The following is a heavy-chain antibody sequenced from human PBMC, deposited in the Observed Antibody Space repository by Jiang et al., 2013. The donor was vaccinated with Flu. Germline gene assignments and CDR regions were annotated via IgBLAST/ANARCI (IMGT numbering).Heavy chain of an antibody. D-gene: IGHD3-22*01. V-gene: IGHV3-23*04. CDR2: MSAGGGNI. Sequence: VQLVESGGGLVQPGGSLRLSCAASGFTFGNFAMSWVRQAPGKRLEWVSGMSAGGGNIYYADSVKGRFSISRDNSKNTLYLQMNSLKAEDTATYYCAKLGSSGLDYARSVPPWGQGTLVTVSS. CDR3: AKLGSSGLDYARSVPP. J-gene: IGHJ5*02. CDR1: GFTFGNFA.